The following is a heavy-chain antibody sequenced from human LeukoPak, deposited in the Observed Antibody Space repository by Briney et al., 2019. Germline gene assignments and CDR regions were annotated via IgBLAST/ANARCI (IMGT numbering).Heavy chain of an antibody. CDR1: GFTFSSYG. D-gene: IGHD3-10*01. CDR2: ISGSGGST. Sequence: GGSLRLSCAASGFTFSSYGMSWVRQAPGKGLEWVSAISGSGGSTYYADSVKGRFTISRDNSKNPPYLQMNSLRAEDTAVYYCAKDRGLWFGEYWGQGTLVTVSS. CDR3: AKDRGLWFGEY. J-gene: IGHJ4*02. V-gene: IGHV3-23*01.